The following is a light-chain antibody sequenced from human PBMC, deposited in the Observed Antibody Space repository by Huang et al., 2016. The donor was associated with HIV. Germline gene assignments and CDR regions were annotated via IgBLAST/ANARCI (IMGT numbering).Light chain of an antibody. V-gene: IGKV3-11*01. CDR2: HAS. CDR1: QSVGGY. CDR3: QQRTNWPPGFT. J-gene: IGKJ3*01. Sequence: EIVLTQSPATLSLSPGERATLSGRASQSVGGYLAWYQQKPGQAPRPLRYHASNRATGIPARFSGSGSGTDFTLTISSLEPEDFAFYYCQQRTNWPPGFTFGPGTKVDIK.